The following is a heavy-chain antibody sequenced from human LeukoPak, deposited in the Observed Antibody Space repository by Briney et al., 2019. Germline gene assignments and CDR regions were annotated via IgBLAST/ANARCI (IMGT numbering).Heavy chain of an antibody. V-gene: IGHV4-4*07. Sequence: PSETLSLTCTVSGGSISSYYWSWIRQPAGKGLEWIGRIYTSGSTNYNPSLKSRVTMSVDTSKNQFSLKLSSVTAADTAVYYCALTVTIAGAVASNAFDIWGQGTMVTVSS. D-gene: IGHD4-17*01. CDR1: GGSISSYY. J-gene: IGHJ3*02. CDR3: ALTVTIAGAVASNAFDI. CDR2: IYTSGST.